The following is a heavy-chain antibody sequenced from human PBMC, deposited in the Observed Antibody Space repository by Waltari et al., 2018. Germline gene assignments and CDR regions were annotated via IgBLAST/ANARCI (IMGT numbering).Heavy chain of an antibody. D-gene: IGHD2-2*01. V-gene: IGHV3-23*04. J-gene: IGHJ4*02. CDR3: ATQDIVVVPAASYGDY. CDR2: ISGSGGNT. CDR1: GFTFSSYA. Sequence: EVQLVESGGGLVQPGGSLRLSCAASGFTFSSYAMRWVRQAPGKGLEWVSAISGSGGNTYYADSVKGRFTIARDNSKNTLYLQMNSLRAEDTAVYYCATQDIVVVPAASYGDYWGQGTLVTVSS.